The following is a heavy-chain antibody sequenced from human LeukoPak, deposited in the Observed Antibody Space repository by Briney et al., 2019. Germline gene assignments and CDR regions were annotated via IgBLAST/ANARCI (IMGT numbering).Heavy chain of an antibody. CDR2: IYYSGST. V-gene: IGHV4-59*01. CDR1: GGSISSYY. J-gene: IGHJ5*02. CDR3: ARSALRGSGWYNNWFDP. D-gene: IGHD6-19*01. Sequence: SETLSLTCTVSGGSISSYYWSWIRQPPGKGLEWIGYIYYSGSTNYNPSLKSRVTISVDTSKNQFSLKLSSVTAADTAVHYCARSALRGSGWYNNWFDPWGQGTLVTVSS.